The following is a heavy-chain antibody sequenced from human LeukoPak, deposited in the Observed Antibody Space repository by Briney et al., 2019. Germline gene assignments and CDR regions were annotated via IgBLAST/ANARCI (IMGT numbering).Heavy chain of an antibody. J-gene: IGHJ4*02. D-gene: IGHD1-1*01. CDR2: INPNSGGT. Sequence: ASVKVSCKASGYTFTGYYMHWVRQAPGQGLEWMGWINPNSGGTNYAQKFQGRVTMTRDTSISTAYMELSRLRSDDTAVYYCARVWYNWNDASFDYWGQGTLVTVSS. V-gene: IGHV1-2*02. CDR1: GYTFTGYY. CDR3: ARVWYNWNDASFDY.